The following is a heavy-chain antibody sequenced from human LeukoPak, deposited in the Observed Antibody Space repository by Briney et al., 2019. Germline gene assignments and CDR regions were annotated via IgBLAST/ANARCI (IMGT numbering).Heavy chain of an antibody. J-gene: IGHJ4*02. V-gene: IGHV4-34*01. CDR3: ARQTRRRYCSGGNCYHIHHFDY. D-gene: IGHD2-15*01. CDR1: GGSFSGYY. Sequence: SETLSLTCAVYGGSFSGYYWSWIRQPPGKGLEWIGEINHSGSTNYNPSLKSRVTISVDTSKNQFSLKLSSVTAADTAVYYCARQTRRRYCSGGNCYHIHHFDYWGQGTLVTVSS. CDR2: INHSGST.